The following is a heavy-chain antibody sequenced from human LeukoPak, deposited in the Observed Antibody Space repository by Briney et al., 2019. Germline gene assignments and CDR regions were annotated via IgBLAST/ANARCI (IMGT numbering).Heavy chain of an antibody. CDR1: GGSISSGSYY. CDR3: ARESTETGQWQVLFDI. J-gene: IGHJ3*02. D-gene: IGHD6-19*01. Sequence: PSETLSLTCTVSGGSISSGSYYWSWIRQPAGKGLEWIGRIYTSGSTNYNPSLKSRVTISVDTSKNQFSLKLSSVTAADTAVYYCARESTETGQWQVLFDIWGQGTMVIVSS. V-gene: IGHV4-61*02. CDR2: IYTSGST.